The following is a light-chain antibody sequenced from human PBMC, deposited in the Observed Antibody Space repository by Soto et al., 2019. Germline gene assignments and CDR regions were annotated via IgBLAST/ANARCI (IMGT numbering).Light chain of an antibody. CDR2: TTN. V-gene: IGLV8-61*01. CDR1: SGSVSSSNY. CDR3: VLFMRSGDLV. Sequence: QTVVTQEPSFSVSPGGTVTLTCGLSSGSVSSSNYPSWYQQTPGQAPRTLIYTTNIRSSGVPDRFSGSILGNKAALTITGAQADDESDYYCVLFMRSGDLVFGGGTKLTVL. J-gene: IGLJ3*02.